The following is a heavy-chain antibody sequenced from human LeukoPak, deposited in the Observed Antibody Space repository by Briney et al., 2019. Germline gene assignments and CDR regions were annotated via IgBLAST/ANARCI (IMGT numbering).Heavy chain of an antibody. V-gene: IGHV3-53*05. CDR1: GFTVSSSY. D-gene: IGHD3-9*01. Sequence: GRSLRLSCAASGFTVSSSYMIWVRQAPGKGLEWVSVIYSGGTTYYADSVKGRFTISRDNPKNTVYLQMNSLSTEDTAVYYCAIEISRLVIHAFDLWGQGTMVTVSS. CDR2: IYSGGTT. J-gene: IGHJ3*01. CDR3: AIEISRLVIHAFDL.